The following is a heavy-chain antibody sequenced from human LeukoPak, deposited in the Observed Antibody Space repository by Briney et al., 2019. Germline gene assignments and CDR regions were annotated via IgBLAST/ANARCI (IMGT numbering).Heavy chain of an antibody. Sequence: PGGSLSLSCAASGFSFSITWMHWVRQPPGQGPVWVARITSDGTSTSYAESVKGRFTISRDNAKNTLYLQMNSLRAEDTAVYYCARELYYYDSSGYIDYWGQGTLVTVSS. CDR3: ARELYYYDSSGYIDY. CDR2: ITSDGTST. V-gene: IGHV3-74*03. D-gene: IGHD3-22*01. J-gene: IGHJ4*02. CDR1: GFSFSITW.